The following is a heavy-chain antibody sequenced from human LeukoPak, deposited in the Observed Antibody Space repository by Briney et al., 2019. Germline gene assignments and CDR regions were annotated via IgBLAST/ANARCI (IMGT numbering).Heavy chain of an antibody. CDR1: GFTFSSYA. CDR3: ARGDCSSTSCYYFDY. Sequence: GGSLRLSCAASGFTFSSYAMRWVRQAPGKGLEYVSAISSNGGSTYYANSVKGRFTISRDNSKNTLYLQMGSLRAEDMAVYYCARGDCSSTSCYYFDYWGQGTLVTVSS. D-gene: IGHD2-2*01. CDR2: ISSNGGST. V-gene: IGHV3-64*01. J-gene: IGHJ4*02.